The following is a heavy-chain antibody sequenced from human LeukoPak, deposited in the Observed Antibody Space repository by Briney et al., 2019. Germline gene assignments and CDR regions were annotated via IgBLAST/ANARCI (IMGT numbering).Heavy chain of an antibody. Sequence: PGRSLRLSCAASGFTFSSYAMHWVRQAPGKGLEWVAVISYDGSNKYYADSVKGRFTISRDNSKNTLYLQMNSLRAEDTAVYYCARDGNWGNDVPFDYWGQGTLVTVSS. CDR3: ARDGNWGNDVPFDY. J-gene: IGHJ4*02. CDR2: ISYDGSNK. V-gene: IGHV3-30*01. CDR1: GFTFSSYA. D-gene: IGHD1-1*01.